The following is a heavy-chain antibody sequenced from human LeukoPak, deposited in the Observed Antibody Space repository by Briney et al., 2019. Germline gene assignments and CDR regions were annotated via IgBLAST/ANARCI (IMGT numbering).Heavy chain of an antibody. Sequence: GGSLRLSCAASGFTFSSYAMSWVRQAPGKGLEWVSAISGSGGSIYYADSVKGRFTISRDNSKNTLYLQMNSLRAEDTAVYYCAKGKYGDEFEFAFDIWGQGTMVTVSS. V-gene: IGHV3-23*01. D-gene: IGHD4-17*01. CDR2: ISGSGGSI. J-gene: IGHJ3*02. CDR3: AKGKYGDEFEFAFDI. CDR1: GFTFSSYA.